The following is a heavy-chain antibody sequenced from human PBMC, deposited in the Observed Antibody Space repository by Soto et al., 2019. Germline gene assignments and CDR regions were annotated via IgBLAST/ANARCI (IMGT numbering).Heavy chain of an antibody. V-gene: IGHV3-74*01. CDR3: ARDRTRPHEYRSSWYLYYYGMDV. CDR2: INSDGSST. CDR1: GFTFSSYW. Sequence: EVQLVESGGGLVQPGGSLRLSCASSGFTFSSYWMHWFRQAPGKGLVLVLRINSDGSSTSYADSVKGRFTISRDNAKNTLYRKMNSLRAEDTAVYYCARDRTRPHEYRSSWYLYYYGMDVWCQGTTVTVSS. J-gene: IGHJ6*02. D-gene: IGHD6-13*01.